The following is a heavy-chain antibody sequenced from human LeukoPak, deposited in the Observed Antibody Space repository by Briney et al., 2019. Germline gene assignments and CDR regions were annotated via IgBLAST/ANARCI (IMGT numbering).Heavy chain of an antibody. D-gene: IGHD3-16*01. V-gene: IGHV3-74*03. J-gene: IGHJ3*02. CDR3: AGGYPLDAFDI. CDR1: GFTFSSYW. CDR2: IDNDGSGI. Sequence: GGSLRLSCAASGFTFSSYWMHWVRQAPGKGLVWVSRIDNDGSGITYADSVEGRFTSSRDNAKNTLYLQMNSLRAEDTAVYYCAGGYPLDAFDIWGQGTMVTVSS.